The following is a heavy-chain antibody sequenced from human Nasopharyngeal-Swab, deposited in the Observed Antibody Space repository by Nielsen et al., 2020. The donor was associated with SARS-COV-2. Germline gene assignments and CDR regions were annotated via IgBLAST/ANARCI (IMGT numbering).Heavy chain of an antibody. CDR3: ASPYPYCSGGSCCTGRYYYGMDV. Sequence: GESLKISCAASGFTFSSYAMSWVRQAPGKGLEWVSAISGSGGSTYYADSVKGRFTISRDNSKNTLYLQMNSLRAEDTAVYYCASPYPYCSGGSCCTGRYYYGMDVWGQGTTVTVSS. D-gene: IGHD2-15*01. J-gene: IGHJ6*02. V-gene: IGHV3-23*01. CDR2: ISGSGGST. CDR1: GFTFSSYA.